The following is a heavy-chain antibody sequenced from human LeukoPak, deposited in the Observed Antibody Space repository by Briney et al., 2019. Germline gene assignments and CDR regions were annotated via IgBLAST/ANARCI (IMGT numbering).Heavy chain of an antibody. J-gene: IGHJ4*02. CDR3: ARGPPRRGYFDY. Sequence: PSETLSLTCTVSGGSISSSRYYWAWIRQPPGKGLEWIGYIYYSGSTNYNPSLKSRVTISVDTSENQFSLKLSSVTAADTAVYYCARGPPRRGYFDYWGQGTLVTVSS. CDR2: IYYSGST. V-gene: IGHV4-61*05. D-gene: IGHD3-10*01. CDR1: GGSISSSRYY.